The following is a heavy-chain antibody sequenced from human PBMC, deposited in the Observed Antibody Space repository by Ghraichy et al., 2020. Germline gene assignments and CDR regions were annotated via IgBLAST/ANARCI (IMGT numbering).Heavy chain of an antibody. Sequence: GESLNISCAASGFTFSSYAMTWVRQAPGKGLEWVSGISGLGGSTYYAGSVKGRFTISRDNSKNTLYLQMNSLRAEDTAVYYCAKDWDIAANAIADYWGQGTLVTVSS. CDR1: GFTFSSYA. J-gene: IGHJ4*02. CDR3: AKDWDIAANAIADY. D-gene: IGHD6-13*01. CDR2: ISGLGGST. V-gene: IGHV3-23*01.